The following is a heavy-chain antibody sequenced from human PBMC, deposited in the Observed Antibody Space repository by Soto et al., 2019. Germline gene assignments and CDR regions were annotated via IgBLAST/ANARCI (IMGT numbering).Heavy chain of an antibody. V-gene: IGHV4-31*03. Sequence: SETLSLTCTVSGGSISSGGYYWSWIRQHPGKGLEWIGYIYYSGSTYYNPSLKSRVTISVDTSKNQFSLKLSSVTAADTAVYYCARDRVVAATSFGYYYYGMDVWGQGTTVTVSS. CDR1: GGSISSGGYY. CDR2: IYYSGST. CDR3: ARDRVVAATSFGYYYYGMDV. J-gene: IGHJ6*02. D-gene: IGHD2-15*01.